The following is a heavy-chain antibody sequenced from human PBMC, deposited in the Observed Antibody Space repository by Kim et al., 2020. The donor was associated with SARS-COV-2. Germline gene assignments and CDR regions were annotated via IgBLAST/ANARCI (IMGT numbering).Heavy chain of an antibody. J-gene: IGHJ4*02. CDR2: ISSSGSHT. CDR1: AFAFSDYY. Sequence: GGSLRLSCAGSAFAFSDYYMSWIRQAPGKGLEWVSYISSSGSHTNYADSVKGRFTISRDNAKNSLYLQMNSLRAEDTAIYYCARDREGAAAFDYWGQGTL. CDR3: ARDREGAAAFDY. V-gene: IGHV3-11*06. D-gene: IGHD1-26*01.